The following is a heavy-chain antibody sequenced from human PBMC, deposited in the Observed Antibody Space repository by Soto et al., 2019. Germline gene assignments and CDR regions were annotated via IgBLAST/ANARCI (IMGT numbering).Heavy chain of an antibody. V-gene: IGHV3-7*01. Sequence: GGSLRLSCAASGFNFSSYWMDWVRQAPGKGLEWVVQINQDGSEKPYVDSVKGRFTISRDNANDSLYLQMSSLTAEDSALYYCARSLDYWGQGTRVTVSS. CDR3: ARSLDY. CDR2: INQDGSEK. CDR1: GFNFSSYW. J-gene: IGHJ4*02.